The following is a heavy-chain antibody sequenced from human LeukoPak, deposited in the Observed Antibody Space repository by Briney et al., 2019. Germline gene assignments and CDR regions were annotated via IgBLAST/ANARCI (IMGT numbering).Heavy chain of an antibody. CDR2: ISYDGSNK. V-gene: IGHV3-30-3*01. J-gene: IGHJ4*02. CDR3: ARARGYCSGGSCPPPGDY. Sequence: GRSLRLSCAASGFTFSSYAMHWVRQAPGKGLEWVAVISYDGSNKYYADSVKGRFTISRDNSKNTLYLQMNSLRAEDTAVYCCARARGYCSGGSCPPPGDYWGQGTLVTVSS. CDR1: GFTFSSYA. D-gene: IGHD2-15*01.